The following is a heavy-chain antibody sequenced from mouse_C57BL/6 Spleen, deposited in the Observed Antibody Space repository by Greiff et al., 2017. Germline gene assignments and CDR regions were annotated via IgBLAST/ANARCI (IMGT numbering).Heavy chain of an antibody. J-gene: IGHJ4*01. D-gene: IGHD2-3*01. Sequence: EVHLVEPGGGLVQPGESLKLSCESNEYEFPSHDMSWVRKTPEKRLELVAAINSDGGSTYYPDTMERRFIFSRDNTKKTLDLQMSSLRAEDTALYYCARHDGYSYAMVYWGQGTSGTVSS. V-gene: IGHV5-2*01. CDR2: INSDGGST. CDR3: ARHDGYSYAMVY. CDR1: EYEFPSHD.